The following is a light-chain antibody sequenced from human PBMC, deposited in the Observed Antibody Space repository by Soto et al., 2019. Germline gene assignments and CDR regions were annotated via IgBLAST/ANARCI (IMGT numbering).Light chain of an antibody. CDR1: QSVGSGD. CDR3: QHYGTSPPYT. CDR2: GAS. J-gene: IGKJ2*01. V-gene: IGKV3-20*01. Sequence: ESVLTQSLGSLSLSPGEKATPSCRASQSVGSGDLAWYQQKPGQAPRLLIYGASSRATGIPDRFSCSGSATDFTLSISRLEPEDFAVYFCQHYGTSPPYTFGQGTKLEIK.